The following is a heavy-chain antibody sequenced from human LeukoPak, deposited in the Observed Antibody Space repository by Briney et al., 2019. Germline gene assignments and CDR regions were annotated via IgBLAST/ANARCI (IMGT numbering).Heavy chain of an antibody. V-gene: IGHV3-33*01. CDR2: IWSDGRNK. Sequence: VGSLSLSCAANGLTLSIHGMHWFRPASAKGLETVADIWSDGRNKYYADSVKGRFTITRDNSKNTLYPQMNSLRAEDTAVYYCARVEYSSSSVADYWGQGTLVTVSS. D-gene: IGHD6-6*01. CDR3: ARVEYSSSSVADY. J-gene: IGHJ4*02. CDR1: GLTLSIHG.